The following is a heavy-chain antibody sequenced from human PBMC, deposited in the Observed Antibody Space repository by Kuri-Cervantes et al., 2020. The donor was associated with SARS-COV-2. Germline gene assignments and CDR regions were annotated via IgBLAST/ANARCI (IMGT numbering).Heavy chain of an antibody. V-gene: IGHV2-70*11. D-gene: IGHD4-11*01. J-gene: IGHJ4*02. CDR3: ARIQATTVIADY. CDR1: GFSLTTSGMC. Sequence: SGHTLVKPTQTLTLTCTFSGFSLTTSGMCVAWIRQPPGKALEWLARIDWDDDKYYKTSLNTRLSISKDTPKNQVVLTMTNMDPVDTATYYCARIQATTVIADYWGQGTLVTVSS. CDR2: IDWDDDK.